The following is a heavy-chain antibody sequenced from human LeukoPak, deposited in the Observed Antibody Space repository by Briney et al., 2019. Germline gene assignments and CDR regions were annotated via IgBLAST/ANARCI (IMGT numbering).Heavy chain of an antibody. D-gene: IGHD2-15*01. J-gene: IGHJ4*02. CDR1: GSTFSTYA. Sequence: PGGSLRLSCAASGSTFSTYAMTWVRQAPGRGLEWVSTIRGSGGSTYYADSVKGRFTISRDISKNTLYLQMNNLRAEDTAVYYCARYCSGGNCYSGLVYWGQGTLVAVSS. CDR2: IRGSGGST. CDR3: ARYCSGGNCYSGLVY. V-gene: IGHV3-23*01.